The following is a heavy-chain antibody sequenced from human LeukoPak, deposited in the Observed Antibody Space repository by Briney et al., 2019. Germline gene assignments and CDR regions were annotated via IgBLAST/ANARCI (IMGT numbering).Heavy chain of an antibody. CDR2: ISEDGVNT. D-gene: IGHD3-22*01. CDR3: AKDSDYYHSSGYYYAYFQH. CDR1: GFRLSSHG. Sequence: GGSLRLSCVASGFRLSSHGMSWVRQAPGKGLEWVSSISEDGVNTYYADSVKGRFTISRDNAKNSLYLQMNSLRDEDTAVYYCAKDSDYYHSSGYYYAYFQHWGQGTLVTVSS. V-gene: IGHV3-23*01. J-gene: IGHJ1*01.